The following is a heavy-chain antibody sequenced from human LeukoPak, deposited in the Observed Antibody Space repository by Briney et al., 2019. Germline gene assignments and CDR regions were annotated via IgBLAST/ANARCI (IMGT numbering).Heavy chain of an antibody. CDR1: GFTFSSYG. Sequence: GGSLRLSCAASGFTFSSYGMHWVRQAPGKGLEWVGFIRSKAYGGTTEYAASVKGRFTISRDDSKSIAYLQMNSLKTEDTAVYYCTRRQRSVAYWGQGTLVTVSS. CDR3: TRRQRSVAY. J-gene: IGHJ4*02. D-gene: IGHD6-25*01. CDR2: IRSKAYGGTT. V-gene: IGHV3-49*04.